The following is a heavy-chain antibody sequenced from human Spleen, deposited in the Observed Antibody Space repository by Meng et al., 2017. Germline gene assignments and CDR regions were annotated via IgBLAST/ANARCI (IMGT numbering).Heavy chain of an antibody. Sequence: HVQLLQSGAEVKQPVASLKVSCKASDYTFTGYGVCWVRQAPGQGLEWMGWFVNYVDTYPAPKFQGRVTMTTDTSTTTAYMELRSLRSDDSALYYCVKHSSDWSLDSWGQGTLVTVSS. CDR3: VKHSSDWSLDS. J-gene: IGHJ4*02. CDR1: DYTFTGYG. D-gene: IGHD6-19*01. CDR2: FVNYVDT. V-gene: IGHV1-18*01.